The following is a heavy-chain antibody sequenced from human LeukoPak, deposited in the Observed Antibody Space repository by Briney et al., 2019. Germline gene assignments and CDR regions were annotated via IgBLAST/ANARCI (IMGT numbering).Heavy chain of an antibody. Sequence: SETLSLTCTVSGGSISSYYWNWIRQPPGRGLEWIGYIYYSGNTNYNPSLKSRVTISVDTSKNQFSLKLSSVTAADTAVYYCASYSGWGAIDYWGQGTLVTVSS. V-gene: IGHV4-59*01. D-gene: IGHD2-15*01. J-gene: IGHJ4*02. CDR1: GGSISSYY. CDR2: IYYSGNT. CDR3: ASYSGWGAIDY.